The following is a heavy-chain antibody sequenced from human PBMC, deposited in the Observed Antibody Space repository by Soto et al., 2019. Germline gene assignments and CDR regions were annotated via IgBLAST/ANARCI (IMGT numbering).Heavy chain of an antibody. CDR3: ARMSATGTRWFDP. D-gene: IGHD6-13*01. Sequence: PSGTLSLTCTVSGGSFSSCAYHWSWVRQHPGQGLEWIASISYRGITYSNPSLKSRLSMSVDTSKNQFSLNLTSVTAADTAVYHCARMSATGTRWFDPWGHGTLVTVSS. J-gene: IGHJ5*02. CDR2: ISYRGIT. CDR1: GGSFSSCAYH. V-gene: IGHV4-31*03.